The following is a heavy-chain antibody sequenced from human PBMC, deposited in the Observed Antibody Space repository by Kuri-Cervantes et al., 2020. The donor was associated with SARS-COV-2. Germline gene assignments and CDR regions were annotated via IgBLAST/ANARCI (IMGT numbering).Heavy chain of an antibody. Sequence: SVKVSCKASGYTFTSYDINWVRQAPGQGLEWMGGIIPIFGTANYAQKFQGRVTITADESTSTAYMELSSLRSEDTAVYYCARNRLYYDSSGYYYRNGMDVWGQGTTVTVSS. D-gene: IGHD3-22*01. CDR3: ARNRLYYDSSGYYYRNGMDV. J-gene: IGHJ6*02. V-gene: IGHV1-69*13. CDR2: IIPIFGTA. CDR1: GYTFTSYD.